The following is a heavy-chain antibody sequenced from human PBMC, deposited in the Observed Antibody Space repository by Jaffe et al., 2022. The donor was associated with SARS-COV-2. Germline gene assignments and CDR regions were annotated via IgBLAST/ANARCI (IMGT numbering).Heavy chain of an antibody. Sequence: EIQLLESGGGLVQPGGSLRLSCAASGLTFSTYAMTWVRQAPGQGLQWVSTINGGAGGSGNTYYADSMNGRFTISRDNSKNTLYLQMNSLRVEDTATYYCVGAEVHDYGDSYFDYWGRGTLVTVSS. CDR3: VGAEVHDYGDSYFDY. V-gene: IGHV3-23*01. J-gene: IGHJ4*02. CDR1: GLTFSTYA. CDR2: INGGAGGSGNT. D-gene: IGHD4-17*01.